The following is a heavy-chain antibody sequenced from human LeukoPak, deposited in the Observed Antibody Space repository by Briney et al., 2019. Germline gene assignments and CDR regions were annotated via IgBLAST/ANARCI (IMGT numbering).Heavy chain of an antibody. Sequence: PSETLSLTCTVSGGSIGSNYWSWVRQPAGKGLEWVGRINISGNTNYNPSLKSRVTMSVDTSKNQFSLRLNFVTAADTAVYYRTREATANSGGYYFDYWGQGTLVTVSS. CDR3: TREATANSGGYYFDY. D-gene: IGHD6-25*01. CDR1: GGSIGSNY. V-gene: IGHV4-4*07. J-gene: IGHJ4*02. CDR2: INISGNT.